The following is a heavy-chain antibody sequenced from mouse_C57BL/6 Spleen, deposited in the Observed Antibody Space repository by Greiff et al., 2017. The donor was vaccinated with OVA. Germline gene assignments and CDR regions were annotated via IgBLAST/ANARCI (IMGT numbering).Heavy chain of an antibody. D-gene: IGHD1-1*01. CDR3: TRDYYGSKGY. CDR2: IDPETGGT. J-gene: IGHJ2*01. CDR1: GYTFTDYE. V-gene: IGHV1-15*01. Sequence: QVQLQQSGAELVRPGASVTLSCKASGYTFTDYEMHWVKQTPVHGLEWIGAIDPETGGTAYNQKFKGKAILTADKSSSTAYMERRSLTSEDSAVYYCTRDYYGSKGYWGQGTTLTVSS.